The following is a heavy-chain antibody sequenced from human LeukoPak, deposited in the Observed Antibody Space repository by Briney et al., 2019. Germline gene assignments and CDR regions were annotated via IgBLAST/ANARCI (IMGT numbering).Heavy chain of an antibody. CDR1: GGTFSSYA. Sequence: SVKVSCKASGGTFSSYAISWVRQAPGQGLEWMGGIIPIFGTANYAQKFQGRVTITTDESTSTAYMEQSSLRSEDTAVYYCASFSGYDFGPYFDYWGQGTLVTVSS. CDR2: IIPIFGTA. V-gene: IGHV1-69*05. CDR3: ASFSGYDFGPYFDY. J-gene: IGHJ4*02. D-gene: IGHD5-12*01.